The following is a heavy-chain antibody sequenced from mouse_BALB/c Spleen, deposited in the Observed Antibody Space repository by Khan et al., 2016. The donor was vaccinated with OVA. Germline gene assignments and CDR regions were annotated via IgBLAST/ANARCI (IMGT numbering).Heavy chain of an antibody. D-gene: IGHD1-1*01. CDR3: ARVYGGDFDY. J-gene: IGHJ2*01. CDR2: ISYNGNT. V-gene: IGHV3-2*02. CDR1: GYSITTDYA. Sequence: EVQLVESGPGLVKPSQSLSLTCTVTGYSITTDYAWNWIRQFPGNKLEWMGFISYNGNTKYNPSLKSRISITRDTSNNQFFLQLTSVTTEYTARYYCARVYGGDFDYGGQGTTLTVSS.